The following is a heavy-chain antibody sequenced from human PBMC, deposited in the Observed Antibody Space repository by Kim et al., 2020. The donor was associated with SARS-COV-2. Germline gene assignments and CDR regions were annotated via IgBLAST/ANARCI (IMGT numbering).Heavy chain of an antibody. CDR3: SRSSNSDY. Sequence: ASVKVSCKASGYTFTSYGINWVRHAPGQGLEWMGWINPYNGATNYAQNLQDRVTMTTDTSTSTAYMELRSLRSDDTAIYYCSRSSNSDYWGQGTLVTVSS. D-gene: IGHD4-4*01. CDR2: INPYNGAT. J-gene: IGHJ4*02. CDR1: GYTFTSYG. V-gene: IGHV1-18*01.